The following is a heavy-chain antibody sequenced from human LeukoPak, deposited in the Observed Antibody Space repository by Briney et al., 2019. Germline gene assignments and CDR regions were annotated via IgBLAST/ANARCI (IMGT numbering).Heavy chain of an antibody. J-gene: IGHJ4*02. CDR3: ARDDGGY. D-gene: IGHD3-16*01. CDR1: GFTFSTYA. V-gene: IGHV3-48*01. CDR2: ISSSSSPT. Sequence: GGSLRLSCAASGFTFSTYAMNWVRQAPGKGPEWVSYISSSSSPTYYADSVQGRFTISRDNAKNSLYLQMNSLRGEDTAVYYCARDDGGYWGQGTLVTVSS.